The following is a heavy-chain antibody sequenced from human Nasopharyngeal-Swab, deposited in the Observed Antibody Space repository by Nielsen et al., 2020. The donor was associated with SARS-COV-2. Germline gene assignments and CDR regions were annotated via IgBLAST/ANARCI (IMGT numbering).Heavy chain of an antibody. D-gene: IGHD3-22*01. CDR1: GFTFSSYG. CDR3: ARGGGGYYDSSGYYFIDY. CDR2: ISYDGSNK. J-gene: IGHJ4*02. Sequence: GGSLRLSCAASGFTFSSYGMHWVRQAPGKGLEWVAVISYDGSNKYYADSVKGRFTISRDNSKNTLYLQMNSLRAEDTAVYYCARGGGGYYDSSGYYFIDYWGQGTLVTVSS. V-gene: IGHV3-30*03.